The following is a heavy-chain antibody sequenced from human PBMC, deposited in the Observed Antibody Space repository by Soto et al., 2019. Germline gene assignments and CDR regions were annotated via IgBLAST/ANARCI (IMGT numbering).Heavy chain of an antibody. V-gene: IGHV1-24*01. D-gene: IGHD3-16*01. CDR1: GYTLTELS. J-gene: IGHJ5*02. CDR3: ATDLRTHTFGGVRRRNWFDP. CDR2: FDPEDGET. Sequence: ASVKVSCKVSGYTLTELSMHWVRQAPGKGLEWMGGFDPEDGETIYAQKFQGRVTMTEDTSTDTAYMELSSLRSEDTAVYYCATDLRTHTFGGVRRRNWFDPWGQGTLVTVSS.